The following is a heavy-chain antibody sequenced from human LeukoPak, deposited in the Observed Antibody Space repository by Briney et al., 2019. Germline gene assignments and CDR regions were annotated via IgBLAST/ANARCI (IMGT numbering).Heavy chain of an antibody. V-gene: IGHV4-39*07. CDR2: IYYSGST. J-gene: IGHJ4*02. CDR1: GGSISSSSYY. D-gene: IGHD3-10*01. Sequence: KPSETLSLTCNVSGGSISSSSYYWGWIRQPPGKGLEWIGSIYYSGSTYYNPSLKSRVTISVDTSKNQFSLKLSSVTAADTAVYYCARDGSGNSNYFDYWGQGTLVTVSS. CDR3: ARDGSGNSNYFDY.